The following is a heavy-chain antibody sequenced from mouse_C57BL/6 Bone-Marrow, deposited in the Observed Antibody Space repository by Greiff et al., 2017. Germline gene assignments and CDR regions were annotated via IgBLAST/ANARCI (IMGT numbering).Heavy chain of an antibody. Sequence: VQLQQSGAELARPGASVKLSCKASGYTFTSYGISWVKQRTGQGLEWIGEIYPRSGNTYYNEKFKGKATLTADKSSSTAYMELRSLTSEDSAVYFCARPPCYYYGSSYWYFDVWGTGTTVTVSS. CDR3: ARPPCYYYGSSYWYFDV. CDR1: GYTFTSYG. J-gene: IGHJ1*03. D-gene: IGHD1-1*01. CDR2: IYPRSGNT. V-gene: IGHV1-81*01.